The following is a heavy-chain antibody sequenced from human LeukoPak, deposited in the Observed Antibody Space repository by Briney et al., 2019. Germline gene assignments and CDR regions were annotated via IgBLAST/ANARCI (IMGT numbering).Heavy chain of an antibody. V-gene: IGHV4-4*07. CDR3: ARDAPYYYYYGMDV. CDR2: IYTSGGT. Sequence: SETLSLTCTVSGGSISSYYWSWIRQPAGKGLEWIGRIYTSGGTNYNPSLKSRVTMSVDTSKNQFSLKLSSVTAADTAVYYCARDAPYYYYYGMDVWGQGTTVTVSS. CDR1: GGSISSYY. J-gene: IGHJ6*02.